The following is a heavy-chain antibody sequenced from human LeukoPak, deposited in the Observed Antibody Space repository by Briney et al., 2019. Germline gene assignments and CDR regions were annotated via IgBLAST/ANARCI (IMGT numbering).Heavy chain of an antibody. J-gene: IGHJ4*02. D-gene: IGHD5-12*01. CDR1: GGSISSGGYY. V-gene: IGHV4-31*03. Sequence: PSETLSLTCTVSGGSISSGGYYWSWIRQHPGKGLEWIGYIYYSGSTYYNPSLKSRVTISVDTSKNQFSLKPSSVTAADTAVYYCARTNSGYGFDYWGQGTLVTVSS. CDR2: IYYSGST. CDR3: ARTNSGYGFDY.